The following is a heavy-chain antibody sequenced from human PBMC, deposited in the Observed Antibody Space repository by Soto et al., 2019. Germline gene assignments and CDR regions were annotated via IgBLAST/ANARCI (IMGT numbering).Heavy chain of an antibody. V-gene: IGHV3-30*18. CDR1: GFTFSSYG. CDR2: ISYDGSNK. J-gene: IGHJ4*02. D-gene: IGHD6-13*01. CDR3: AKDWGLIAAAGTDPDY. Sequence: PGGSLRLSCAASGFTFSSYGMHWVRQAPGKGLEWVAVISYDGSNKYYADSVKGRFTISRDNSKNTLYLQMNSLRAEDTAVYYCAKDWGLIAAAGTDPDYWGQGTLVTVSS.